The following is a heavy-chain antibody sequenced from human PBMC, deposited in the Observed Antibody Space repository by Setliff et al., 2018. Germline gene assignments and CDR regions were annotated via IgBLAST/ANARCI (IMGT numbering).Heavy chain of an antibody. Sequence: ASVKVSCKASGYTFTDHYLYWVRQAPGQGLECMGRIKPNNGGTNYAQKFQGRVTLTRDTSITTVYMELSTLTSDDTAVYYCVREGLSFGPGCCPNWLDPWGQGTLVTVSS. V-gene: IGHV1-2*06. CDR3: VREGLSFGPGCCPNWLDP. CDR2: IKPNNGGT. CDR1: GYTFTDHY. J-gene: IGHJ5*02. D-gene: IGHD3-3*01.